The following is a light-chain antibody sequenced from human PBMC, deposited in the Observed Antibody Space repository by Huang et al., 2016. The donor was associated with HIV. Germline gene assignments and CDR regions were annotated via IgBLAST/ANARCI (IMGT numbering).Light chain of an antibody. CDR1: QDIGSS. Sequence: DVRLTQSPSSLSASVGDRVTITCRTSQDIGSSLSWYQQRPGRAPKLLVYAAATLQIAVPSRFRGSGSGTHFALSSTNLQPEDFATYSCQQYYTSPRNTFGPGTKVAI. V-gene: IGKV1-39*01. CDR3: QQYYTSPRNT. CDR2: AAA. J-gene: IGKJ3*01.